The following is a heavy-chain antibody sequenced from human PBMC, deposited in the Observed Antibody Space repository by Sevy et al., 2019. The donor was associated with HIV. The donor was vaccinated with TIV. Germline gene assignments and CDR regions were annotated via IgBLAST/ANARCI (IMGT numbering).Heavy chain of an antibody. CDR2: IHYTGGT. CDR1: GGSLSSSDSY. V-gene: IGHV4-30-4*01. D-gene: IGHD5-12*01. Sequence: TETLSLTCTVSGGSLSSSDSYWSWIRQPPGKGVEWLGYIHYTGGTYYNPFLKSRVAMSMDTSEEQFSLRLSFLNAADTALYYCANKRGYSHGPFDYWGQGILVHVSS. CDR3: ANKRGYSHGPFDY. J-gene: IGHJ4*02.